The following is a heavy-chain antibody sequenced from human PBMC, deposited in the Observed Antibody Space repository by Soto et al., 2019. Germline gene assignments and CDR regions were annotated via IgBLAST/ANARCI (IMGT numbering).Heavy chain of an antibody. Sequence: EVQLLESGGGLVQPGGSLRLSCAASGFTFSNYSMNWVRQAPGKGLEWVASVGGGGDNTFYADSVKGRVTISRDDSQNTLYLKMNSLRAEDTAVYFCAKRDSGSVRSPPLINYWGQGTLVTVSS. J-gene: IGHJ4*02. CDR1: GFTFSNYS. CDR2: VGGGGDNT. V-gene: IGHV3-23*01. D-gene: IGHD3-10*01. CDR3: AKRDSGSVRSPPLINY.